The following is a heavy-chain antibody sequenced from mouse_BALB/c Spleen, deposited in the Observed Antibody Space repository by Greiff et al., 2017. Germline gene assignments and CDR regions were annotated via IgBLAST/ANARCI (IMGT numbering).Heavy chain of an antibody. CDR3: ARRDFDY. Sequence: EVHLVESGGGLVQPGGSLKLSCAASGFTFSSYTMSWVRQTPEKRLEWVAYISNGGGSTYYPDTVKGRFTISRDNAKNTLYLQMSSLKSEDTAMYYCARRDFDYWGQGTTLTVSS. CDR1: GFTFSSYT. J-gene: IGHJ2*01. CDR2: ISNGGGST. V-gene: IGHV5-12-2*01.